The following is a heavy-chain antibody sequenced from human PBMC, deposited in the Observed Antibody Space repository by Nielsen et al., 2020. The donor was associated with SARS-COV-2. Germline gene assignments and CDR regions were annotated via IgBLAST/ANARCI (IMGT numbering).Heavy chain of an antibody. Sequence: ASVKVSCKASGYTFTSYAMHWVRQAPGQRLEWMGWINAGNGNTKYSQKFQGRVTITRDTSASTAYMELSSLRSEDTAVYYCVIPSSGYYWDYWGQGTLVTVSS. D-gene: IGHD3-22*01. J-gene: IGHJ4*02. CDR1: GYTFTSYA. CDR2: INAGNGNT. V-gene: IGHV1-3*01. CDR3: VIPSSGYYWDY.